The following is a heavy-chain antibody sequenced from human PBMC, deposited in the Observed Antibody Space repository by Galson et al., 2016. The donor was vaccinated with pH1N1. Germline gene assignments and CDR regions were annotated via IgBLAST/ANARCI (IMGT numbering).Heavy chain of an antibody. CDR2: ILYDGTNE. CDR1: GFTFTSYA. D-gene: IGHD5-12*01. J-gene: IGHJ4*02. Sequence: SLRLSCAASGFTFTSYAMHWVRQAPGKGLEWVAVILYDGTNEYYADSVKGRFTISRDETQSTVYLQMNSLRTEDTAVYYCARDSEHSGDEGFHWAQGTLVIVSS. V-gene: IGHV3-30*04. CDR3: ARDSEHSGDEGFH.